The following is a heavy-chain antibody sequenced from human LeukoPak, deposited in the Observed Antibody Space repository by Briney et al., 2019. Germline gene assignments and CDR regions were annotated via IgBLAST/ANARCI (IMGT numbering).Heavy chain of an antibody. CDR2: ISGSGGST. CDR3: ATYSSGWSLGGY. V-gene: IGHV3-23*01. CDR1: GFTFSSYA. D-gene: IGHD6-19*01. J-gene: IGHJ4*02. Sequence: GGSLRLSCAASGFTFSSYAMSWVRQAPGKGLEWVSGISGSGGSTYYADSVKGRFTISRDNSKNTLYLQMNSLRAEDTAVYYCATYSSGWSLGGYWGQGTLVTVSS.